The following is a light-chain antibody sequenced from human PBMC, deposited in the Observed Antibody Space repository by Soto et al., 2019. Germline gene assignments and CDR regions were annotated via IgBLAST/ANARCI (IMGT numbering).Light chain of an antibody. CDR3: QQRSNWPGT. CDR1: QSVISY. Sequence: EIVLTQSPATLSLSPGERATLSCRASQSVISYLALYQQKPGQAPRLLIYDASNRATGIPARFSGSGSGTDFTLTISSLEPEDLGVYYCQQRSNWPGTFGQGTKVEIK. CDR2: DAS. V-gene: IGKV3-11*01. J-gene: IGKJ1*01.